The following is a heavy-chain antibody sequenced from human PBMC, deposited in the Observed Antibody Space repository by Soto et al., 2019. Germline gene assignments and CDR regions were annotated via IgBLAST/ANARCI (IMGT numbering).Heavy chain of an antibody. D-gene: IGHD2-2*01. J-gene: IGHJ4*03. CDR3: ARDRDIVVVPAATPSFDY. CDR2: ISYDGSNK. V-gene: IGHV3-30-3*01. Sequence: GGSLRLSCAASGFTFSSYAMHWVRQAPGKGLEWVAVISYDGSNKYYADSVKGRFTISRDNSKNTLYLQMNSLRAEDTAVYYCARDRDIVVVPAATPSFDYWGQGTTVTVSS. CDR1: GFTFSSYA.